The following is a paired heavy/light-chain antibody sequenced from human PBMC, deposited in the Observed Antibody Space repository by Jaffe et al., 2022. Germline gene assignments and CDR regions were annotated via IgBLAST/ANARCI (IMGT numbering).Heavy chain of an antibody. CDR2: IKPSGGDT. J-gene: IGHJ5*02. CDR1: GYTFTSHH. Sequence: QVQLVQSGAEMKKPGASVKISCKASGYTFTSHHIHWVRQAPGQGLEWMGIIKPSGGDTNYAQKFQGRVTMTRDTSANTVHMELSSLRSEDTAVYYCARDLGGYTFWFDPWGQGTLVTISS. V-gene: IGHV1-46*01. CDR3: ARDLGGYTFWFDP. D-gene: IGHD3-22*01.
Light chain of an antibody. CDR3: TSYTSNITWV. V-gene: IGLV2-14*01. J-gene: IGLJ3*02. CDR1: SSDVGGYNY. CDR2: GVT. Sequence: QSALTQPASVSGSPGQSIAISCTGTSSDVGGYNYVSWYQHHPGKAPKLMIYGVTNRPSGISDRFSGSKSGNTASLTISGLQTEDEANYYCTSYTSNITWVFGGGTKLTVL.